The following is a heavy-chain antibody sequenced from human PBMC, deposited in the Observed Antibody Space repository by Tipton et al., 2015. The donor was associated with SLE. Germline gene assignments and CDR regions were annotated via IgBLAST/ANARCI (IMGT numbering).Heavy chain of an antibody. J-gene: IGHJ4*02. CDR3: ARVRGMGSSGYGFDY. CDR2: IYYSGST. CDR1: GGSFSSYY. V-gene: IGHV4-59*01. Sequence: TLSLTCAVYGGSFSSYYWSWIRQPPGKGLEWIGYIYYSGSTNYNPSLKSRVTISVDTSKNQFSLKLSSVTAADTAVYYCARVRGMGSSGYGFDYWGQGTLVTVSS. D-gene: IGHD3-22*01.